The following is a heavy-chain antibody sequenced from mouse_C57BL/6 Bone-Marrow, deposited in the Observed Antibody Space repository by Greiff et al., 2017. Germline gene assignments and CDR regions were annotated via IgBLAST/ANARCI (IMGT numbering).Heavy chain of an antibody. J-gene: IGHJ4*01. Sequence: VQLQQSGAELVRPGASVKLSCKASGYTFTDYYINWVKQRPGQGLEWIARIYPGSGNTYYNEKFKGKATLTADKSSSTAYMQLSSLTSEDSAVYFCARWASMDYWGQGTSVTVSS. V-gene: IGHV1-76*01. CDR2: IYPGSGNT. CDR3: ARWASMDY. CDR1: GYTFTDYY.